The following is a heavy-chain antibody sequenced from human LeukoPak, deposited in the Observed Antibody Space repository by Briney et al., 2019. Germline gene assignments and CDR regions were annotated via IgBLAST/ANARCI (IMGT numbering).Heavy chain of an antibody. CDR2: ISSSSSTI. CDR1: GFTFSSYS. CDR3: AIEIEDTATNWFDP. D-gene: IGHD5-18*01. V-gene: IGHV3-48*04. Sequence: PGGSLRLSCAASGFTFSSYSMDWARQAPGKGLEWVSYISSSSSTIYYADSVKGRFTISRDNAKNSLYLQMNSLRAEDTALYYCAIEIEDTATNWFDPWGQGTLVTVSS. J-gene: IGHJ5*02.